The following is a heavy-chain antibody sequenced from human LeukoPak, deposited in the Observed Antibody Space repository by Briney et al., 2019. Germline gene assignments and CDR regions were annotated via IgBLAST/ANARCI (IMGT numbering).Heavy chain of an antibody. CDR2: IFYRRST. CDR3: ARSKSGYRFDY. V-gene: IGHV4-59*01. J-gene: IGHJ4*02. Sequence: SETLSLTCTVSSDSIIGYYWGWIRQPPGTGLDWVGNIFYRRSTTYNPSLKSRVTISLDMAKSQFSLNLTSVTAADSAIYYCARSKSGYRFDYWSRGTRVIVSS. CDR1: SDSIIGYY. D-gene: IGHD5-12*01.